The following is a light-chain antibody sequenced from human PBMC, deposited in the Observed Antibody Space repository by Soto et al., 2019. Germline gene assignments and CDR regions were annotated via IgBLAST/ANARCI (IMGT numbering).Light chain of an antibody. CDR1: SSNIGSNT. Sequence: QSVLTQPPSASGTPGQRVTISCSGSSSNIGSNTVNWYRQLPGTAPKLLIYSSNQRPSGVPDRFSGSKSDTSASLAISGLQSEDEADYYCPAWDGSRIGVVFGGGTKLTVL. CDR2: SSN. V-gene: IGLV1-44*01. CDR3: PAWDGSRIGVV. J-gene: IGLJ2*01.